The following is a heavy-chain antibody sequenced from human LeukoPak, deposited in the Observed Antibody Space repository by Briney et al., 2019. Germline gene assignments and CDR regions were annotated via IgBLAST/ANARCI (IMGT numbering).Heavy chain of an antibody. CDR3: ASASWDYVWGSYRSKDDY. Sequence: ASVKVSCKASGYTFTGYYMHWLRQAPGQGLEWMGWINPNSGGTNYAQKFQGRVTMTRDTSISTAYMELSRLRSDDTAVYYCASASWDYVWGSYRSKDDYWGQGTLVTASS. CDR2: INPNSGGT. D-gene: IGHD3-16*02. CDR1: GYTFTGYY. V-gene: IGHV1-2*02. J-gene: IGHJ4*02.